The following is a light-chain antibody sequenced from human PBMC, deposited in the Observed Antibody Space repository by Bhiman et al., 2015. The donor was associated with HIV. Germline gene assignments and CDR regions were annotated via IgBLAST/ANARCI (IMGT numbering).Light chain of an antibody. Sequence: QSALTQPASVSGSPGQSITISCTGTSSAVGGYNYVSWYQQHPGKAPKLMIYDVSKRTSGVSNRFSGSKSGNTASLTISGLQAEDEGDYYCCSYAGTSTYVVFGGGTKLTVL. V-gene: IGLV2-23*02. J-gene: IGLJ2*01. CDR2: DVS. CDR3: CSYAGTSTYVV. CDR1: SSAVGGYNY.